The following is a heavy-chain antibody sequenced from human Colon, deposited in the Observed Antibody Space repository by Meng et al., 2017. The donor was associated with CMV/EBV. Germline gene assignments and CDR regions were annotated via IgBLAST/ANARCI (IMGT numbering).Heavy chain of an antibody. CDR1: LTASGVG. J-gene: IGHJ4*02. Sequence: LTASGVGVGWVRQPPGKTLEWLTLIYWDDDKRYSPSLETRLTITKDTSKNQVVLTMTNMDPVDTATYYCAYTDLEYCSGGSCYSFEHWGQGILVTVSS. CDR2: IYWDDDK. D-gene: IGHD2-15*01. V-gene: IGHV2-5*02. CDR3: AYTDLEYCSGGSCYSFEH.